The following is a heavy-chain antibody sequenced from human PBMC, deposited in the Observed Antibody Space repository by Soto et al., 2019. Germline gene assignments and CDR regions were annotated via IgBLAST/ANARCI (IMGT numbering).Heavy chain of an antibody. J-gene: IGHJ4*02. D-gene: IGHD3-10*01. CDR1: GFDFNTYW. CDR2: INYDGTTT. Sequence: HPGGSLRLSCAASGFDFNTYWMHWVRQAPGKGLVWVSRINYDGTTTTYADSVKGRFTMSRDNANNTLYLQMHSVTADDTAVYYCVRGEPRRGARPMAYWGQGTPVTVSS. CDR3: VRGEPRRGARPMAY. V-gene: IGHV3-74*01.